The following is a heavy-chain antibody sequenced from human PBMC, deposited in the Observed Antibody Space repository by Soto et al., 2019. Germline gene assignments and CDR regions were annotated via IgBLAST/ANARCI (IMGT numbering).Heavy chain of an antibody. CDR2: ITRSGST. D-gene: IGHD2-15*01. V-gene: IGHV4-34*01. Sequence: SETLSLTCAVYGGSFSSYYWNWIRQPPGKGLEWIGEITRSGSTNYNPSLKSRGTISVDTSKKQFSLKLSSVTAADTAVYYGAGGRGVRRTIVATYYYYAVDVWGQGTTVTVSS. CDR1: GGSFSSYY. J-gene: IGHJ6*02. CDR3: AGGRGVRRTIVATYYYYAVDV.